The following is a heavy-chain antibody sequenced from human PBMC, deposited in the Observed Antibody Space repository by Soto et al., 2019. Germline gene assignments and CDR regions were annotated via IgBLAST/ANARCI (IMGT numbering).Heavy chain of an antibody. CDR3: ARGHGERTVTPSDY. CDR1: GYTFTSYD. D-gene: IGHD4-4*01. J-gene: IGHJ4*02. V-gene: IGHV1-8*01. CDR2: MNPNSGNT. Sequence: ASVKVSCKASGYTFTSYDINWVRQATGQGLEWMGWMNPNSGNTGYAQKFQGRVTMTRNTSISTAYMELSSLRSEDTAVYYCARGHGERTVTPSDYWGQGTLVTVSS.